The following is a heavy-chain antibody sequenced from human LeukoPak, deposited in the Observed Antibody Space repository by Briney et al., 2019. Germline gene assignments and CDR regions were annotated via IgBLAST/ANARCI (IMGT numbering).Heavy chain of an antibody. CDR3: ARASSSSWTGVNWFDP. J-gene: IGHJ5*02. CDR1: GFTFSDYY. D-gene: IGHD6-13*01. Sequence: PGGSLRLSCAASGFTFSDYYMSWIRQAPGKGLERVSYISSSGSTIYYADSVKGRFTISRDNAKNPLYLQMNSLRAEDTAVYYCARASSSSWTGVNWFDPWGQGTLVTVSS. CDR2: ISSSGSTI. V-gene: IGHV3-11*01.